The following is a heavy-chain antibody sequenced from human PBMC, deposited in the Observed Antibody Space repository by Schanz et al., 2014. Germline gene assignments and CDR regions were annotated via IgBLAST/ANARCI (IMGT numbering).Heavy chain of an antibody. Sequence: EVQLVESGGGLVKPGDSLRLSCAASGFTFSSYTMKWVRQAPGKGLEWVSYICSRRTVKYADSVKGRFTISRDNAKSSLYLQMNSLRAEDTAVYYCTRDTDYHFDYWGQGTLVTVSS. CDR1: GFTFSSYT. V-gene: IGHV3-21*05. CDR3: TRDTDYHFDY. D-gene: IGHD4-17*01. J-gene: IGHJ4*02. CDR2: ICSRRTV.